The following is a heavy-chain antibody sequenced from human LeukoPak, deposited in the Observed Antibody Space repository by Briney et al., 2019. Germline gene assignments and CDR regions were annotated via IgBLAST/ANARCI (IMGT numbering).Heavy chain of an antibody. Sequence: GRSLRLSCAASGFTFSSYGIHWVRQAPGKGLEWVANIKQDGSEKYYVDSVKGRFTISRDNAKNSLYLQMNSLRAEDTAVYYCAKNRMTDGLFWGQGTLVTVSS. V-gene: IGHV3-7*01. D-gene: IGHD3-9*01. CDR2: IKQDGSEK. CDR1: GFTFSSYG. CDR3: AKNRMTDGLF. J-gene: IGHJ4*02.